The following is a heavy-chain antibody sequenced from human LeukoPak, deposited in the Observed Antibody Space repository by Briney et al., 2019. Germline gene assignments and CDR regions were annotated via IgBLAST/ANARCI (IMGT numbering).Heavy chain of an antibody. Sequence: NPNSGGTNYAQKFQGRVTMPRDTSISTAYMELSRLRSDDTAVYYCARATRIVVVITSGFDYWGQGTLVTVSS. D-gene: IGHD3-22*01. CDR3: ARATRIVVVITSGFDY. V-gene: IGHV1-2*02. CDR2: NPNSGGT. J-gene: IGHJ4*02.